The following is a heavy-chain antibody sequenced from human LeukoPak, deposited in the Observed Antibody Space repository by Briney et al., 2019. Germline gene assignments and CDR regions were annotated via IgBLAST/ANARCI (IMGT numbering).Heavy chain of an antibody. Sequence: PGGSLRLSCAASGFTFSNYWMSWVRQAPGKGLEWVANINQDGSEKYYVDSVKGRFTISRDNAKNSLYLQMNSLRAEDTAVYYCARDDHSRDGYNSYLGFQDYYYYYGMDVWGQGTTVTVSS. CDR1: GFTFSNYW. D-gene: IGHD5-24*01. CDR2: INQDGSEK. CDR3: ARDDHSRDGYNSYLGFQDYYYYYGMDV. V-gene: IGHV3-7*01. J-gene: IGHJ6*02.